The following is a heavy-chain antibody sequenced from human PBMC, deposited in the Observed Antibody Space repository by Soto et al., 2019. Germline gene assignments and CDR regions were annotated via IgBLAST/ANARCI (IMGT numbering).Heavy chain of an antibody. D-gene: IGHD6-19*01. CDR3: AREGSSGWQRGNDY. J-gene: IGHJ4*02. CDR1: GGTFSSYA. V-gene: IGHV1-69*13. CDR2: IIPIFGTA. Sequence: ASVKVSCKASGGTFSSYAISWVRQAPGQGLEWMGGIIPIFGTANYAQKFQGRVTITADESTSTAYMELSSLRSEDTAVYYCAREGSSGWQRGNDYWGQGTLVTVSS.